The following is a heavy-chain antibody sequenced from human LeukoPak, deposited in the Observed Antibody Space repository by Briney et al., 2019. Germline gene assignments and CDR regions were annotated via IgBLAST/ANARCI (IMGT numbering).Heavy chain of an antibody. V-gene: IGHV4-59*12. CDR1: GGSISSYY. CDR2: IYYSGST. J-gene: IGHJ4*02. D-gene: IGHD2-15*01. CDR3: ARPYCSAGNCYSNFDS. Sequence: SETLSLTCTVSGGSISSYYWSWIRQPPGKGLEWIGYIYYSGSTNYNPSLKSRVTISVDTSKKQFSLKLSSVTAADTAVYYCARPYCSAGNCYSNFDSWGQGTLVTVSS.